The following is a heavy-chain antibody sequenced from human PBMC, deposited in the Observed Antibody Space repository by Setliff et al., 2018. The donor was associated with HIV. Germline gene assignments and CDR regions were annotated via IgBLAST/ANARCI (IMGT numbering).Heavy chain of an antibody. D-gene: IGHD3-3*01. V-gene: IGHV4-59*08. J-gene: IGHJ5*02. CDR3: ARLSIFGVASKGWFDP. CDR2: IYYSGST. CDR1: GGSISSYY. Sequence: PSETLSLTCTVSGGSISSYYWSWIRQPPGKGLEWIGYIYYSGSTNYNPSLKSRVTTSVDTSKNQFSLKLSSVTAADTAVYYCARLSIFGVASKGWFDPWGQGTLVTVSS.